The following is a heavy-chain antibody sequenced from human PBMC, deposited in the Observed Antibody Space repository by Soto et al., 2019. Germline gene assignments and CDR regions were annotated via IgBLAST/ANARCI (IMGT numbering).Heavy chain of an antibody. D-gene: IGHD3-10*01. V-gene: IGHV3-66*01. CDR1: GFTVSSNY. CDR3: ARSQGGSGNLNWFDP. Sequence: GGSLRLSCAASGFTVSSNYMSWVRQAPGKGLEWVSVIYSGGSTYYADSVKGRFTISRDNSKNTLYLQMNSLRAEDTAVYYCARSQGGSGNLNWFDPWGQGTLVTVSS. CDR2: IYSGGST. J-gene: IGHJ5*02.